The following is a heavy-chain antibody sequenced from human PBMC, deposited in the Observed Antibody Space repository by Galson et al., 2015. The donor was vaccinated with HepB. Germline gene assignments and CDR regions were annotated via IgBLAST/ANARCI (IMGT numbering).Heavy chain of an antibody. J-gene: IGHJ6*02. CDR1: GYTFTSYV. V-gene: IGHV7-4-1*02. CDR2: INTNTGTP. Sequence: SVKVSCKASGYTFTSYVINWVRQGPGQGLEWMGGINTNTGTPTYAQGFTGRFVFSLDTSVSTAYLQISSLKTEDTAVYYCARVTSIYDFSSRAYSYYYYGMDVWGQGTTVAVSS. CDR3: ARVTSIYDFSSRAYSYYYYGMDV. D-gene: IGHD6-19*01.